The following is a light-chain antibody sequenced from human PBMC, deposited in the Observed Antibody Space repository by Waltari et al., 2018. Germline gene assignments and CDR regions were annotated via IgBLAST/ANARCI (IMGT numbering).Light chain of an antibody. CDR3: QQRSIWPPIT. J-gene: IGKJ5*01. V-gene: IGKV3-11*01. CDR2: DVD. Sequence: EIVLTQSPATLSVSPGERATVSCRASQNVSIFLAWYQHKPGQAPRLIIYDVDSRATGIPPRFSGSGSGTDFTLTISRFESEDSAVYSCQQRSIWPPITFGQGTRLEIK. CDR1: QNVSIF.